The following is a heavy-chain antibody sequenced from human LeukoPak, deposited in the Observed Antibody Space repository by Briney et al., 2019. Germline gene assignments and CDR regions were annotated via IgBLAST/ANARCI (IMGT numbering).Heavy chain of an antibody. V-gene: IGHV4-61*03. CDR1: GGSISSSSYY. D-gene: IGHD6-19*01. J-gene: IGHJ4*02. CDR2: IYGSGYT. CDR3: ARETSLAGFASGLGFNY. Sequence: SETLSLTCTVSGGSISSSSYYWGWIRQPPGKGLEWIGYIYGSGYTNYNPSLKSRVTMSIDTSKNHFSLKLTSVTAADTATYYCARETSLAGFASGLGFNYWGQGILVTVSS.